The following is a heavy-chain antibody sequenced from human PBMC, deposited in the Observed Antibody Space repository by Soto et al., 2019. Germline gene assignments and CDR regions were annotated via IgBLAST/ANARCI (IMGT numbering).Heavy chain of an antibody. J-gene: IGHJ6*02. Sequence: GESLKISCKRSGYSFTRYWINWVRQMPGKGLEWMGRIDPSDSYTNYSPSFQGRVTISTDKSLNTAYLQWSSLKASDTAMYYCARREHHYGMDVWGQGTTVTVSS. V-gene: IGHV5-10-1*01. CDR2: IDPSDSYT. CDR1: GYSFTRYW. CDR3: ARREHHYGMDV.